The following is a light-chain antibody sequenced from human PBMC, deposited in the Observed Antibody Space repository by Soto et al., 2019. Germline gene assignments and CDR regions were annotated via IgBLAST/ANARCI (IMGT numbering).Light chain of an antibody. V-gene: IGLV2-14*03. Sequence: QSALTQPASVSGSPGQSITISCTGTSSDVGAYKYVSWYQQHPGKAPKLMIYGVTNRPSGVSNRFSGSNSGNTASLTISGLQAEDEADYYCCSYTTSRTVVFGGGTKPTVL. J-gene: IGLJ2*01. CDR1: SSDVGAYKY. CDR3: CSYTTSRTVV. CDR2: GVT.